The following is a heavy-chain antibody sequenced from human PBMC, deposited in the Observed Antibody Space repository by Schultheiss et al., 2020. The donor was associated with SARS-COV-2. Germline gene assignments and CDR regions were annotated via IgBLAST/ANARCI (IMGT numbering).Heavy chain of an antibody. CDR3: ARDDDGYNSAY. J-gene: IGHJ4*02. V-gene: IGHV1-69*10. CDR2: TIPILDIA. Sequence: SVKVSCKAFGVTFTSDAISWVRQAPGQGLEWVGWTIPILDIATYAQKFQGRVTITADKSTSTAYMELSSLRSEDTAVYYCARDDDGYNSAYWGQGTLVTVSS. CDR1: GVTFTSDA. D-gene: IGHD5-24*01.